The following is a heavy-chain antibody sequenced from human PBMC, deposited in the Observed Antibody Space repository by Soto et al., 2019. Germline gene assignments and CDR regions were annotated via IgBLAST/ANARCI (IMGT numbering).Heavy chain of an antibody. CDR1: GGSISSRDYY. J-gene: IGHJ4*02. V-gene: IGHV4-31*03. D-gene: IGHD3-10*01. CDR3: ARSTEKYYGSGSYFFDY. CDR2: IYYSGNT. Sequence: QVQLRESGPGLVKPSQTLSLTCTISGGSISSRDYYWSWIRQHPGKGLEWIGYIYYSGNTNYNPSLKSRVTISVDTSKNQFSLKLSSVTAADTAVYYCARSTEKYYGSGSYFFDYWGQGTLVTVSS.